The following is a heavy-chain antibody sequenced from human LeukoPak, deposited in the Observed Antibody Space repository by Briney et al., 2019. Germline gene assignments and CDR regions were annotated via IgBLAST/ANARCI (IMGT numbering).Heavy chain of an antibody. CDR1: GFTVRSSY. J-gene: IGHJ4*02. CDR2: IWGGGIT. V-gene: IGHV3-66*01. Sequence: GRSLRLSCAASGFTVRSSYMSWVRQAPGKGLEWVSVIWGGGITHYTDSVKGRFTISRDDSKNTVYLQMNNLRVEDTAVYFCARDHGDSWGQGTLVTVSS. CDR3: ARDHGDS.